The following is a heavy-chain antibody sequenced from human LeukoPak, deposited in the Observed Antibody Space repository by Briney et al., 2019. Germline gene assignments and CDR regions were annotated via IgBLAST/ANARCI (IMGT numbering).Heavy chain of an antibody. CDR3: ARERGGPYCTNGICRNRYYYGMDV. CDR2: IYYSGST. J-gene: IGHJ6*02. CDR1: GGSISSYY. V-gene: IGHV4-59*01. Sequence: PSETLSLTCTVSGGSISSYYWSWIRQPPGKGLEWIGYIYYSGSTNYNPSLKSRVTISIDTSKNQFSLKLSAVTAADTAMYYCARERGGPYCTNGICRNRYYYGMDVWGQGTTVTVSS. D-gene: IGHD2-8*01.